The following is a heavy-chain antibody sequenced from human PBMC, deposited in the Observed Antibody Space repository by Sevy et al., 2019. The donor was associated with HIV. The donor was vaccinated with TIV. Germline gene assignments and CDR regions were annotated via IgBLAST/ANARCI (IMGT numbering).Heavy chain of an antibody. J-gene: IGHJ3*02. Sequence: GGSLRLSCAASEFTFSSYSMNWVRQAPGKGLEWISYIIPSDTTIYYADSVKGRFTISRDNAKNSLYLQMNSLRAEDTALYYCFRDFMYAFDIWGQGTMVTVSS. D-gene: IGHD3-10*02. CDR3: FRDFMYAFDI. CDR2: IIPSDTTI. CDR1: EFTFSSYS. V-gene: IGHV3-48*01.